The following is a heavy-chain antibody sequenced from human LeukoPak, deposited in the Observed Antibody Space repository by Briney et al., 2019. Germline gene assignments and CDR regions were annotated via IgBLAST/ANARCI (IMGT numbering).Heavy chain of an antibody. CDR2: ISAYNGNT. J-gene: IGHJ4*02. Sequence: ASVKVSCKASGYTCTSYGISWVRQAPGQGLEWMGWISAYNGNTNYAQKLQGRVTMTTDTSTSTAYMELRSLRSDDTAVYYCARDPLSRLAVAGRSSLDYWGQGTLVTVSS. CDR3: ARDPLSRLAVAGRSSLDY. V-gene: IGHV1-18*01. CDR1: GYTCTSYG. D-gene: IGHD6-19*01.